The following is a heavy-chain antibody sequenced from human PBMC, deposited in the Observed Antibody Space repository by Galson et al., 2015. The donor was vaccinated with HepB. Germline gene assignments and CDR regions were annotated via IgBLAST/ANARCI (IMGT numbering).Heavy chain of an antibody. J-gene: IGHJ6*03. Sequence: SVKVSCKASGYTFTSYGISWVRQAPGQGLEWMGWISAYNGNTNYAQKLQGRVTMTTDTSTSTAYMELRSLRSDDTAVYYCARDSDSYSSSWDTRRTYYYMDVWGKGTTVTVSS. V-gene: IGHV1-18*01. D-gene: IGHD6-13*01. CDR2: ISAYNGNT. CDR1: GYTFTSYG. CDR3: ARDSDSYSSSWDTRRTYYYMDV.